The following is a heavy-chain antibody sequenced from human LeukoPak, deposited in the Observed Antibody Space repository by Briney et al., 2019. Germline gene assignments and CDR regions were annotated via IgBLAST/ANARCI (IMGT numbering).Heavy chain of an antibody. D-gene: IGHD3-22*01. Sequence: GESLKISCKGSGYTFTNYWIGWVRQMPGKGLEWMGIMYPGDSNTRYSPSFQGQVTISVDKSTSTAYLQWSSLKASDTAIYYCARHGGYDSSGYYNYWGQGTLVTVSS. V-gene: IGHV5-51*01. CDR1: GYTFTNYW. J-gene: IGHJ4*02. CDR3: ARHGGYDSSGYYNY. CDR2: MYPGDSNT.